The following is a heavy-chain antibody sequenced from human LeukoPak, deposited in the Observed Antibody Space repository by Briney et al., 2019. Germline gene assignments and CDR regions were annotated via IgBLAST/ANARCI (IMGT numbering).Heavy chain of an antibody. Sequence: GGSLRLSCAASGFTFSSYSMNWVRQAPRKGLEWVSSLSSSSSYIYYADSVKGRFTISRDNAKNSLYLQMNSLRAEDTAVYYCAREGIAAADYWGQGTLVTVSS. J-gene: IGHJ4*02. CDR2: LSSSSSYI. CDR3: AREGIAAADY. D-gene: IGHD6-13*01. CDR1: GFTFSSYS. V-gene: IGHV3-21*01.